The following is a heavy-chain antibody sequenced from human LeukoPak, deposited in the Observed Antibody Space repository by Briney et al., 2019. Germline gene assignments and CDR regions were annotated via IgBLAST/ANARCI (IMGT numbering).Heavy chain of an antibody. CDR1: GDSVSSNGAA. CDR3: ARDGSYYYDSSGYYGQVDY. J-gene: IGHJ4*02. D-gene: IGHD3-22*01. V-gene: IGHV6-1*01. CDR2: TYYRSKWYN. Sequence: SQTLSLTCAISGDSVSSNGAAWNWIRQSPSRGLEWLGRTYYRSKWYNDYAVSVKSRIAINPDTSKNQFSLQLNSVTPEDTAVYYCARDGSYYYDSSGYYGQVDYWGQGTLVTVSS.